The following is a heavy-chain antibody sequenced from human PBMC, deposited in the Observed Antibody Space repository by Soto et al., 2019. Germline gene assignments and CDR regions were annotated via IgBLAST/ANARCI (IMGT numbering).Heavy chain of an antibody. CDR2: ISAYNGNT. CDR3: ARGTAPPDY. CDR1: GYTFASYA. D-gene: IGHD2-2*01. V-gene: IGHV1-18*01. J-gene: IGHJ4*02. Sequence: QFQLVQSGAEGKKPGPSVKVSCKASGYTFASYAISWMLQAPGQGLEWMGWISAYNGNTNYAQKHQGRVTMTTTTSRSTAYMALRSLRADDTAVYYCARGTAPPDYWGQGTLVTVSS.